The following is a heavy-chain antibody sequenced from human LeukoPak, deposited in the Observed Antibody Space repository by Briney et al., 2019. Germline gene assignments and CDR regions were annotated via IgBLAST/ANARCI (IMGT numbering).Heavy chain of an antibody. CDR2: MNPNSGNT. Sequence: ASVKVSCKASGYTFTSYDINWVRQATGQGLEWMGWMNPNSGNTGYAQKFQGRVTMTRSTSISTAYMELSSLRSEDTAVYYCARARRVVYSVAARYYYMDVWGKGTTVTVSS. D-gene: IGHD5/OR15-5a*01. CDR3: ARARRVVYSVAARYYYMDV. J-gene: IGHJ6*03. V-gene: IGHV1-8*01. CDR1: GYTFTSYD.